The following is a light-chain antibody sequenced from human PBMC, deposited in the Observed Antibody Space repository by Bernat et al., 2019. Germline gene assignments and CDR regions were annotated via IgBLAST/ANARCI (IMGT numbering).Light chain of an antibody. CDR3: QAWDSPYVV. Sequence: SYELTQPPSVSVSPGQTASITCSGDKLGDKYACWYQQKPGQSPVLVIYQDSKRPSGIPERFSGSNSGNTDTLTISGTQAMDEGDYYCQAWDSPYVVFGGGTKLTVL. J-gene: IGLJ2*01. CDR2: QDS. V-gene: IGLV3-1*01. CDR1: KLGDKY.